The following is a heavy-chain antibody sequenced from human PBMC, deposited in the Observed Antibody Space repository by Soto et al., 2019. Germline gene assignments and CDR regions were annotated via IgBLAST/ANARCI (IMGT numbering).Heavy chain of an antibody. Sequence: SETLSLTCTVSGGSIGSSSYYWGWFRQPPGKGLEWIGSIYYSGSTYYNTSLQSRVTISVDTSKNQFSLKMSSVTAADTDVYYCASTMGGGNARHNWFDPWGQGTLVTVSS. CDR2: IYYSGST. CDR3: ASTMGGGNARHNWFDP. V-gene: IGHV4-39*01. D-gene: IGHD2-15*01. CDR1: GGSIGSSSYY. J-gene: IGHJ5*02.